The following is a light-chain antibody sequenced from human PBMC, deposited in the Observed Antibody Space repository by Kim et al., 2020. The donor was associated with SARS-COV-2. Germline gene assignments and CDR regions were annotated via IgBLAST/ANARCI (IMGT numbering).Light chain of an antibody. J-gene: IGLJ1*01. CDR2: QDS. Sequence: YELTQPPSVSVSPGQTASITCSGDKLGDKYACWYQQKPGQSPVLVIYQDSKRPSGIPERFSGSNSGNTATLTISGTQAMDEADYYCQAWDSSTYVLGTG. CDR1: KLGDKY. V-gene: IGLV3-1*01. CDR3: QAWDSSTYV.